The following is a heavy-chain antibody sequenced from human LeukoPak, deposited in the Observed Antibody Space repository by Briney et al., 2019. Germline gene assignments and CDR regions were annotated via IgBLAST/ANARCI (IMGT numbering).Heavy chain of an antibody. J-gene: IGHJ4*02. D-gene: IGHD1-14*01. CDR2: INHTGDT. CDR1: GGSFSGYY. CDR3: AREPHRVLVPGPPDF. Sequence: SETLSLTCAVYGGSFSGYYWSWIRQSPGKGLEWIGEINHTGDTNYNPSLQSRVSTSIDTSKRQFSLRLISVTAADTAVYYCAREPHRVLVPGPPDFWGQGILVTVSS. V-gene: IGHV4-34*01.